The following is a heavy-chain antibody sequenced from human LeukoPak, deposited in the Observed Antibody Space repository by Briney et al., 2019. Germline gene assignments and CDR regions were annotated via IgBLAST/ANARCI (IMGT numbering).Heavy chain of an antibody. CDR1: GFTFSSYA. CDR2: ISGSGDTT. Sequence: GGSLRLSCAASGFTFSSYAMSWVRQAPGKGLEWVSSISGSGDTTYYADSVKGRFTISRDNSKNTLYLQMNSLRAEDTAVYYCAKGPMIVVVITFLDPWGQGTLVTVSS. CDR3: AKGPMIVVVITFLDP. J-gene: IGHJ5*02. V-gene: IGHV3-23*01. D-gene: IGHD3-22*01.